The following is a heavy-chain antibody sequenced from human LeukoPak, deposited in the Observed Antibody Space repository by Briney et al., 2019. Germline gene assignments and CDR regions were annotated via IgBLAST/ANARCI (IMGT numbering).Heavy chain of an antibody. CDR2: IRYDGSNK. CDR3: AKDVQGYYGSGSYSYYYYYLDV. J-gene: IGHJ6*03. D-gene: IGHD3-10*01. CDR1: GFTFSSYG. V-gene: IGHV3-30*02. Sequence: PGGSLRLSCAASGFTFSSYGMHWVRQAPGKGLEWVAFIRYDGSNKYYADSVKGQFTISRDNSKNTLYLQMNSLRAEDTAVYYCAKDVQGYYGSGSYSYYYYYLDVWGKGTTVTVSS.